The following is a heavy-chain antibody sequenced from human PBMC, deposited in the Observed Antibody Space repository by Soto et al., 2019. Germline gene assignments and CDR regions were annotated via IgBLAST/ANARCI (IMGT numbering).Heavy chain of an antibody. CDR2: TSGSGGST. CDR3: AKVMVTRIVGYAFDI. D-gene: IGHD3-22*01. J-gene: IGHJ3*02. V-gene: IGHV3-23*01. CDR1: GFTFNTHW. Sequence: GSLRLSCTASGFTFNTHWMHWVRQAPGKGLVWVSATSGSGGSTYYADSVKGRFTISRDNSKNTLYLQMNSLRAEDTAVYYCAKVMVTRIVGYAFDIWGQGTMVTVSS.